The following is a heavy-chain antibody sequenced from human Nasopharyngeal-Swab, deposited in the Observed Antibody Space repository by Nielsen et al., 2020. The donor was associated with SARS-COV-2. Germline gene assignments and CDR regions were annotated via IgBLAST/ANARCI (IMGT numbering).Heavy chain of an antibody. CDR2: ISAYNGNT. CDR1: GYTFTSYG. V-gene: IGHV1-18*01. D-gene: IGHD3-10*01. J-gene: IGHJ6*03. CDR3: PRGRGDYGSGSSNYYMDV. Sequence: ASVKVSCKASGYTFTSYGISWVRQAPGQGLEWMGWISAYNGNTNYAQKLQGRVTMTTDTSTSTAYMELRSLRSDDTAVYYCPRGRGDYGSGSSNYYMDVWGKGTTVTVSS.